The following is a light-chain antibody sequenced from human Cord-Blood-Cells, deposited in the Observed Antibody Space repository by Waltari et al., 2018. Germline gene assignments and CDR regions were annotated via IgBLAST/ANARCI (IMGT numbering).Light chain of an antibody. CDR1: RSNIGSNT. CDR3: AAWDDSLNGWV. V-gene: IGLV1-44*01. J-gene: IGLJ3*02. CDR2: RNN. Sequence: QSVLTQPPSASGTHGQRVTISCSGSRSNIGSNTVNWYQQPPGTAPKLLIYRNNQRPSGVPDRFSGSKSGTSASLAISGLQAEDEADYYCAAWDDSLNGWVFGGGTKLTVL.